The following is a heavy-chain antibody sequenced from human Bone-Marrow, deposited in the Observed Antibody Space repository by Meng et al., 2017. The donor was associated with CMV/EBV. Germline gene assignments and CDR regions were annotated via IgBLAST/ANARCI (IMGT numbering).Heavy chain of an antibody. Sequence: GESLKISCAASGFTFSSYGMHWVRQAPGKGLEWVAFIRYDGSNKYYADSVKGRFTISRDNSKNTLYLQMNSLRAEDTAVYYCARVKPTAIIHDAFEIWGQGTMVTVSS. CDR1: GFTFSSYG. CDR2: IRYDGSNK. J-gene: IGHJ3*02. CDR3: ARVKPTAIIHDAFEI. V-gene: IGHV3-30*02. D-gene: IGHD2-21*02.